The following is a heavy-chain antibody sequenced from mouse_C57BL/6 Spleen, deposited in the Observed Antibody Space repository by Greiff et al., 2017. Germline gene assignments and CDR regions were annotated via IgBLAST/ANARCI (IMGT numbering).Heavy chain of an antibody. CDR1: GYTFTSYW. V-gene: IGHV1-55*01. D-gene: IGHD3-1*01. CDR3: ARSSGFYNSFDV. J-gene: IGHJ1*03. CDR2: IYPGSGST. Sequence: QVQLQQPGAELVKPGASVKMSCKASGYTFTSYWITWVKQRPGQGLEWIGDIYPGSGSTNYNEKFKSKATLTVDTSSSTAYMQLSSLTSEDSAVYYCARSSGFYNSFDVWGTGTTVTVSS.